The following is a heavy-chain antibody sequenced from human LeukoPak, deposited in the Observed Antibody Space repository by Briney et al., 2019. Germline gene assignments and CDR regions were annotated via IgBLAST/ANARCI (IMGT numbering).Heavy chain of an antibody. Sequence: QPGGSLRLSCAASGFIFSSYGMHWVRQAPDKGLEWVAFIRYDGSRKYYADSVKGRFTISRDNSKNTLYLQMNSLRAEDTALYSCAKDRVVAGPFDYWGQGTLVTVSS. CDR1: GFIFSSYG. V-gene: IGHV3-30*02. D-gene: IGHD6-19*01. CDR3: AKDRVVAGPFDY. J-gene: IGHJ4*02. CDR2: IRYDGSRK.